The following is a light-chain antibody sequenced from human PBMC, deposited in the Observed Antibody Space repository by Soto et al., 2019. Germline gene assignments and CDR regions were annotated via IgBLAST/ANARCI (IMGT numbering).Light chain of an antibody. CDR2: EVS. CDR3: CSYAGSRTHVL. J-gene: IGLJ2*01. V-gene: IGLV2-23*02. Sequence: QSVLTQPPSASGTPGQRVAISCIGTSSDVGSYNLVSWYQQHPGKAPKVLIYEVSERPSGVSNRFSGSKSGNTASLTISGLQAEDEAEYYCCSYAGSRTHVLFGGGTQLTVL. CDR1: SSDVGSYNL.